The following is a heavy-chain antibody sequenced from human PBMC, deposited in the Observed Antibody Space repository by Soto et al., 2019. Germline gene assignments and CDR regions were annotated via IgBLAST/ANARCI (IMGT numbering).Heavy chain of an antibody. Sequence: KPSETLSLTCTVSGGSISSYYWSWIRQPPGKGLEWIGYIYYSGSTNYNPSLKSRVTISVDTSKNQFSLKLSSVTAADTAVYYCASLITIFGVVNPYYMDVWGKGTTVTVSS. V-gene: IGHV4-59*08. CDR3: ASLITIFGVVNPYYMDV. J-gene: IGHJ6*03. CDR1: GGSISSYY. CDR2: IYYSGST. D-gene: IGHD3-3*01.